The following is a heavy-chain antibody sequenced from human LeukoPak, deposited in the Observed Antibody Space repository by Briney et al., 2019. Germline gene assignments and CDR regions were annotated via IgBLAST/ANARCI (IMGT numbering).Heavy chain of an antibody. CDR3: ARSLRWLQSRLGDV. J-gene: IGHJ6*04. Sequence: SETLSLTCAVYGGSFSGYYWSWIRQPPGKGLEWIGEINHSGSTNYNPSLKSRVTISVDTSKNQFSLKLSSVTAADTAVYYCARSLRWLQSRLGDVWGEGTTVTVSS. V-gene: IGHV4-34*01. CDR2: INHSGST. CDR1: GGSFSGYY. D-gene: IGHD5-24*01.